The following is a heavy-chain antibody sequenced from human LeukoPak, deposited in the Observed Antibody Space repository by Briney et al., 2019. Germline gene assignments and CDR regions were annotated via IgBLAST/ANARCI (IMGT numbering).Heavy chain of an antibody. CDR2: IYYSGST. V-gene: IGHV4-39*01. Sequence: SETLSLTCTVSGVSISSSSYYWGWIRQPPGKGLEWIGSIYYSGSTYYNPSLKSRVTISVDTSKNQFSLKLSSVTAADTAVYYCARQFLGRWFDPWGQGTLVTVSS. CDR3: ARQFLGRWFDP. J-gene: IGHJ5*02. CDR1: GVSISSSSYY.